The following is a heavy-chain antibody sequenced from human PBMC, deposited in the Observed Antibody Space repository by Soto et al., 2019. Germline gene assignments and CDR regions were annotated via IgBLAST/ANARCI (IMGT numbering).Heavy chain of an antibody. V-gene: IGHV3-23*01. CDR1: GFTFSSYA. CDR2: ISGSGGST. J-gene: IGHJ4*02. Sequence: EVQLLESGGGLVQAGGSLRLSCAASGFTFSSYAVTWVRQAPGKGLEWVSGISGSGGSTYYADSVKGRFTISRDNSKNTLYMQMHSLRAEDTAIYYCAKNSRLGELSLYANDYLGQGTPGTVSS. CDR3: AKNSRLGELSLYANDY. D-gene: IGHD3-16*01.